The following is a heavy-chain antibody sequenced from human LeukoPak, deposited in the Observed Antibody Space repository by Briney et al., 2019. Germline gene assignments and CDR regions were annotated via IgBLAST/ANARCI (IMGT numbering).Heavy chain of an antibody. CDR2: ISVSGGSP. D-gene: IGHD3-3*01. V-gene: IGHV3-23*01. Sequence: GGALRLSCAASGFTFSSYAMMWVRQAPGKGLDWVSTISVSGGSPNYADSVKGRFTISRDNSKNTLFLQMNSLRAEDTALYYCAKGLREYDFWSGYATWGQGTLVTVSS. CDR1: GFTFSSYA. CDR3: AKGLREYDFWSGYAT. J-gene: IGHJ5*02.